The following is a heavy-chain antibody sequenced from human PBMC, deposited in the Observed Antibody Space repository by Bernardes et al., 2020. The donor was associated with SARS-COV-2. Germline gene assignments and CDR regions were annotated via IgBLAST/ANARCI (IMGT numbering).Heavy chain of an antibody. D-gene: IGHD2-2*01. CDR1: GGSISSSSYY. Sequence: SETLSLTCTVSGGSISSSSYYWGWIRQPPGKGLEWIGSIYYSGSTYYNPSLKSRVTISVDTSKNQFSLKLSSVTAAATAVYYCARDKRVYQLLPFDYWGQGTLVTVSS. J-gene: IGHJ4*02. V-gene: IGHV4-39*07. CDR2: IYYSGST. CDR3: ARDKRVYQLLPFDY.